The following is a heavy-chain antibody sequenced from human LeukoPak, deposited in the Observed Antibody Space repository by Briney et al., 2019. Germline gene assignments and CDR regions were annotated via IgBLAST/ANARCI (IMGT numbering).Heavy chain of an antibody. CDR3: AKRGVVIRVILVGFHKEAYYFDS. CDR2: ISGSGGTT. V-gene: IGHV3-23*01. CDR1: GFTFSNYG. D-gene: IGHD3-22*01. Sequence: PGGSLGLSCAGSGFTFSNYGMTWVRQAPGKGLEWVAGISGSGGTTNYADSVKGRFTISRDNPKNTLFLHMNSLRAEDTAVYFCAKRGVVIRVILVGFHKEAYYFDSWGQGALVTVSS. J-gene: IGHJ4*02.